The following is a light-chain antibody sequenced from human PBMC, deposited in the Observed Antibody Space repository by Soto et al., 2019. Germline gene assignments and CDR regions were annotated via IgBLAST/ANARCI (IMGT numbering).Light chain of an antibody. V-gene: IGKV3-15*01. Sequence: EIVMTQSPGTLSVSPGERATLLCRASQSVSNNLAWYQQKPGQAPRLLIYDASTRATGIPARFSGSGSGTSFTLSIISLQSEDYAVYYCHQYNKWPSFTFGPGNQVDIK. J-gene: IGKJ3*01. CDR3: HQYNKWPSFT. CDR1: QSVSNN. CDR2: DAS.